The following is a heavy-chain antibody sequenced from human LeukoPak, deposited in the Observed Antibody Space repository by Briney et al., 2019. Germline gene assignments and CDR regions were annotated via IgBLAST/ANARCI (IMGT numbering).Heavy chain of an antibody. V-gene: IGHV4-61*02. CDR1: GGSISSGSYY. Sequence: SQTLSLTCTVSGGSISSGSYYWSCIRQPAGKGLEWIGRIYTSGSTNYNPSLKSRVTISVDTSKNQFSLKLSSVTAADTAVYYCARDKGTKWLQFDYWGQGTLVTVSS. CDR3: ARDKGTKWLQFDY. J-gene: IGHJ4*02. CDR2: IYTSGST. D-gene: IGHD6-19*01.